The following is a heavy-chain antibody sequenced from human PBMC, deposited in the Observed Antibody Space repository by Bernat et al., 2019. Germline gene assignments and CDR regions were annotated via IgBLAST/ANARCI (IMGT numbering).Heavy chain of an antibody. V-gene: IGHV1-3*01. Sequence: QVQLVQSGAEVKKPGDSVKVSCKASGYTFTSYAIHWVRQAPGQRPEWMGWINAGKGNAKFSQKFQDRVIISTDTSASTAYMELSSLRSEDTAVYYCARGNEAMVTGWFDYWGQGTLVTVSS. D-gene: IGHD5-18*01. CDR3: ARGNEAMVTGWFDY. CDR2: INAGKGNA. J-gene: IGHJ4*02. CDR1: GYTFTSYA.